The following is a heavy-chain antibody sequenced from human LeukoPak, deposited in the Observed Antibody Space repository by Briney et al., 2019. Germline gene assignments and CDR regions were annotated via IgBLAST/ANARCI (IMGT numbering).Heavy chain of an antibody. Sequence: SETLSLTCTVSGASISSYYWSWIRQPPGKGLEWIGEINHSGSTNYNPSLNSRVTISVDKSKNQFSLNLSSVTAADTAVYYCARAFLVGYSPEEFFFDYWGQGTLVTVSS. CDR2: INHSGST. CDR1: GASISSYY. J-gene: IGHJ4*02. CDR3: ARAFLVGYSPEEFFFDY. D-gene: IGHD2-15*01. V-gene: IGHV4-34*01.